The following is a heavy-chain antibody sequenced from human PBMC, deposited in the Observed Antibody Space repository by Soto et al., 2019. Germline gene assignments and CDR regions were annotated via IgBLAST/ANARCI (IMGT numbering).Heavy chain of an antibody. CDR1: GYTFTSYD. J-gene: IGHJ6*02. Sequence: GASVKVSCKASGYTFTSYDINWVRQATGQGLEWMGWMNPNSGNTGYAQKFQGRVTTTRNTSISTAYMELSSLRSEDTAAYYCARGLRLRFLEWLYEGPYYYYGMDVWGQGTTVTVSS. D-gene: IGHD3-3*01. CDR2: MNPNSGNT. CDR3: ARGLRLRFLEWLYEGPYYYYGMDV. V-gene: IGHV1-8*01.